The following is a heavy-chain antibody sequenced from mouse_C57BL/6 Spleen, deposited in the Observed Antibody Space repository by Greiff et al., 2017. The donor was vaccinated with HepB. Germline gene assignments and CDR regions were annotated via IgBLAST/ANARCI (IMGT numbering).Heavy chain of an antibody. CDR3: AKGYYSNYGDWYFDV. CDR2: IWRGGST. CDR1: GFSLTSYG. J-gene: IGHJ1*03. V-gene: IGHV2-5*01. Sequence: VQLQESGPGLVQPSQSLSITCTVSGFSLTSYGVHWVRQSPGKGLEWLGVIWRGGSTDYNAAFMSRLSITKDNSKSQVFFKMNSLQADDTAIYYCAKGYYSNYGDWYFDVWGTGTTVTVSS. D-gene: IGHD2-5*01.